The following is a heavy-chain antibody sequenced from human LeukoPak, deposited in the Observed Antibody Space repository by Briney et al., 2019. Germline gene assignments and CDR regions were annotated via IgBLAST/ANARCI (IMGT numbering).Heavy chain of an antibody. V-gene: IGHV3-23*01. J-gene: IGHJ3*02. Sequence: PGGSLRLSCAASGFTFSDHYMDWVRQAPGKGLEWVSAISGSGGSTYYADSVKGRFTISRDNSKNTLYLQMNSLRAEDTAVYYCAKDLIGTTMVREVDAFDIWGQGTMVTVSS. CDR3: AKDLIGTTMVREVDAFDI. CDR2: ISGSGGST. CDR1: GFTFSDHY. D-gene: IGHD3-10*01.